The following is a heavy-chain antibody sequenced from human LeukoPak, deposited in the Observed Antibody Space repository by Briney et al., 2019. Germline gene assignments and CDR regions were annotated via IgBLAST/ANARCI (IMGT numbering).Heavy chain of an antibody. V-gene: IGHV3-23*01. Sequence: GGSLRLSCAASGLTFSSYAMSWVRQAPGKGLEWVSAISGSSGHTYYADSVKGRFTISRDNSKNTLYLQMNSLRAEDTAVYYCARGEASSSWLVDYWGQGTLVTVSS. CDR2: ISGSSGHT. CDR1: GLTFSSYA. CDR3: ARGEASSSWLVDY. J-gene: IGHJ4*02. D-gene: IGHD6-13*01.